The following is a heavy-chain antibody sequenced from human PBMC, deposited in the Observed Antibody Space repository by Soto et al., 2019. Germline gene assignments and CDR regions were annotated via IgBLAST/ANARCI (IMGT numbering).Heavy chain of an antibody. V-gene: IGHV3-23*01. CDR3: AIVLWWYTH. D-gene: IGHD2-15*01. Sequence: EVQLLESGGGLVQPGGSLRLSCTASGFTFSDHAMTWVRQAPGKGLEWLSGISGGGSGAYYADSVKGRFTVSRANSNNSLFLQMDGMGVEATAVYYCAIVLWWYTHWGQGTLVPVSS. CDR2: ISGGGSGA. CDR1: GFTFSDHA. J-gene: IGHJ4*02.